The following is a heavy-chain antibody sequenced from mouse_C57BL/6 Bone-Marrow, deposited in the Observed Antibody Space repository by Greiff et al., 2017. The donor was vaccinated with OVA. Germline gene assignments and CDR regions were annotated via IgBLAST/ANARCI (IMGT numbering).Heavy chain of an antibody. CDR1: GYTFTSYG. V-gene: IGHV1-81*01. CDR2: IYPRSGNT. CDR3: ARDGRQLRLDRFAY. D-gene: IGHD3-2*02. J-gene: IGHJ3*01. Sequence: QVQLKESGAELARPGASVKLSCKASGYTFTSYGISWVKQRTGQGLEWIGEIYPRSGNTYYNEKFKGKATLTADKSSSTAYMELRSLTSEDSAVYFCARDGRQLRLDRFAYWGQGTLVTVSA.